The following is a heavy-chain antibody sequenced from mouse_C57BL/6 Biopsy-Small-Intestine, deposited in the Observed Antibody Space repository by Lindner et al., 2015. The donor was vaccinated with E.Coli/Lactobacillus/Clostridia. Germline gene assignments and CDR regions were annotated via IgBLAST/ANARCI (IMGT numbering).Heavy chain of an antibody. CDR2: IRSKSNNYAT. Sequence: VQLQESGEDWCSLKGHLKLSCAASGFSFNTYAMNWVRQAPGKGLEWVARIRSKSNNYATYYADSVKDRFTISRDDSESMLYLQMNNLKTEDTAMYYCVREGTVVDYWGQGTTLTVSS. J-gene: IGHJ2*01. V-gene: IGHV10-1*01. CDR1: GFSFNTYA. CDR3: VREGTVVDY. D-gene: IGHD1-1*01.